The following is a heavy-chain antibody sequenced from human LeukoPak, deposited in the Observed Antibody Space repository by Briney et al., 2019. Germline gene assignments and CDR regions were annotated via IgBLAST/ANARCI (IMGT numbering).Heavy chain of an antibody. CDR1: GFTFSSYS. D-gene: IGHD3-3*01. Sequence: GGSLRLSCAASGFTFSSYSMNWVRQAPGKGLEWVSSISSSSSYIYYADSVKGRFTMSRDNAKNSLYLQMNSLRAEDTAVYYCARVPTDFGVVIASRYYFDHWGQGTLVTVSS. CDR2: ISSSSSYI. CDR3: ARVPTDFGVVIASRYYFDH. V-gene: IGHV3-21*01. J-gene: IGHJ4*02.